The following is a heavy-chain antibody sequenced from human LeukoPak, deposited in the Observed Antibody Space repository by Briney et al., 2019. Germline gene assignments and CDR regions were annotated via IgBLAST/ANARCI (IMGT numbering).Heavy chain of an antibody. CDR1: GFTFSNAR. J-gene: IGHJ4*02. CDR3: TTDLPWLRYIDY. V-gene: IGHV3-15*01. CDR2: IKSKTDGGTT. Sequence: GGSLRLSCAASGFTFSNARMSWVRQAPGKGLEWVGRIKSKTDGGTTDYAAPVKGRFTISRDGSKNTLYLQMNSLKTEDTAVYYCTTDLPWLRYIDYWGQGTLVTVSS. D-gene: IGHD5-12*01.